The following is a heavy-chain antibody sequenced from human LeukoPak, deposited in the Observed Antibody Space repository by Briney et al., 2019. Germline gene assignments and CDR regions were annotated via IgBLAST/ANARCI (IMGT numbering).Heavy chain of an antibody. J-gene: IGHJ4*02. V-gene: IGHV1-18*01. CDR3: AGAPRYYYDSSGYPTDY. Sequence: ASVKVSCKASGYTFTSYGISWVRQAPGQGLEWMGWISAYNGNTNYAQELQGRVTMTTDTSTSTAYMELRSLRSDDTAVYYCAGAPRYYYDSSGYPTDYWGQGTLVTVSS. CDR1: GYTFTSYG. CDR2: ISAYNGNT. D-gene: IGHD3-22*01.